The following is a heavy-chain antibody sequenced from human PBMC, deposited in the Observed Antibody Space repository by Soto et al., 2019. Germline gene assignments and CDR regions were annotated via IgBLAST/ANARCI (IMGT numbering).Heavy chain of an antibody. CDR2: IYPGDSDT. CDR1: GYSFTSYW. D-gene: IGHD3-3*01. J-gene: IGHJ4*02. V-gene: IGHV5-51*01. CDR3: ARRRRSMSTSFGVVTQSGFDY. Sequence: PGESLKISCKGSGYSFTSYWIGWVRQMPGKGLEWMGIIYPGDSDTRYSPSFQGQVTISADKSISTAYLQWSSLKASDTAMYYCARRRRSMSTSFGVVTQSGFDYWGQGTLVTVSS.